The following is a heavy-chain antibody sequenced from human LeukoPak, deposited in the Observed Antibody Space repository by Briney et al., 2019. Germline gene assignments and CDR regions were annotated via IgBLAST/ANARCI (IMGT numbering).Heavy chain of an antibody. D-gene: IGHD6-19*01. V-gene: IGHV4-34*01. CDR1: GGSFSGCY. J-gene: IGHJ4*02. CDR3: ASESVAVALPDY. CDR2: INHSGST. Sequence: SETLSLTCAVYGGSFSGCYWSWIRQPPGKGLEWIGEINHSGSTNYNPSLKSRVTISVDTSKNQLSLKLSSVTAADTAVYYCASESVAVALPDYWGQGTLVTVSS.